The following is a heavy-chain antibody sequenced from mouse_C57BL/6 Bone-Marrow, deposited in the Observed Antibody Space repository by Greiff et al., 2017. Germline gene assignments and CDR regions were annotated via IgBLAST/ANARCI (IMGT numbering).Heavy chain of an antibody. Sequence: EVQRVESGGDLVKPGGSLKLSCAASGFTFSSYGMSWVRQTPDKRLEWVATISSGGSYTYYPDSVKGRFTISRDNAKNTLYLQMSSLKSEDTAMYYCARLGYGSSYPFAYWGQGTLVTVSA. CDR2: ISSGGSYT. CDR3: ARLGYGSSYPFAY. V-gene: IGHV5-6*01. J-gene: IGHJ3*01. D-gene: IGHD1-1*01. CDR1: GFTFSSYG.